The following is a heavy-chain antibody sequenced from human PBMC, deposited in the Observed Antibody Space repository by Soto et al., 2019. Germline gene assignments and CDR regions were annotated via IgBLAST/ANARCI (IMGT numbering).Heavy chain of an antibody. CDR1: GGSISISSYY. CDR3: ARRSVVETYYYSYYAMHV. Sequence: LSLTCTVSGGSISISSYYCGWIRQPPGKWLEWIGSIYYSGSTYYNPSLKSRVTVSVDTSKNQFSLKLSSVTAADTAVYYCARRSVVETYYYSYYAMHVWGQGTTLTVYS. D-gene: IGHD2-15*01. J-gene: IGHJ6*02. V-gene: IGHV4-39*01. CDR2: IYYSGST.